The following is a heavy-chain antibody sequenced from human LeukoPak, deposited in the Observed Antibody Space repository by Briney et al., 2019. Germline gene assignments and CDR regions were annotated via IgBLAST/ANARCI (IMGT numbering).Heavy chain of an antibody. CDR1: GFTVSSNY. J-gene: IGHJ6*02. V-gene: IGHV3-53*01. CDR3: ATPRVGATPSYYYGMDV. Sequence: TGGSLRLSCAASGFTVSSNYMSWVRQAPGKGLEWVSVIYSGGSTYYADSVKGRFTISRDNSKNTLYLQMNSLRAEDTAVYYCATPRVGATPSYYYGMDVWGQGTTVTVSS. CDR2: IYSGGST. D-gene: IGHD1-26*01.